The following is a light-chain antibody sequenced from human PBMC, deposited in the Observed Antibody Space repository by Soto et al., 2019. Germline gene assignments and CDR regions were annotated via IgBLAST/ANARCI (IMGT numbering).Light chain of an antibody. Sequence: QSALTQPASVSGSPGQSITISCTGTSSDVGGYNYVSWYQQHTGKAPKLMIYDVSNRPSGVSNRFSGSKSGNTASLTISGIQAEDEADYYCSSYTSSRDVVFGGGTKLTVL. CDR2: DVS. V-gene: IGLV2-14*01. CDR3: SSYTSSRDVV. J-gene: IGLJ2*01. CDR1: SSDVGGYNY.